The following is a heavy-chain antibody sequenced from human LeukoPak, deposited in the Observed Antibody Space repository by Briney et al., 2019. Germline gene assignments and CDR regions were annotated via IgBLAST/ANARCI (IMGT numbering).Heavy chain of an antibody. Sequence: GGSLRLSCAASGFTFSSYAMSWVRQAPGKGLEWVSAISGSGGSTYYADSVKGRFTISRDNSKNTLYLQMNSLRAEDTAVYFCAKDRPTVYSSSWLHFLDSWGQGTLVTVSS. CDR2: ISGSGGST. V-gene: IGHV3-23*01. CDR1: GFTFSSYA. J-gene: IGHJ4*02. D-gene: IGHD6-13*01. CDR3: AKDRPTVYSSSWLHFLDS.